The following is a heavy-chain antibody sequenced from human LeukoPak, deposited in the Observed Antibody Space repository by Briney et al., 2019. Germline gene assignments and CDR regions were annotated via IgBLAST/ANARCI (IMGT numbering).Heavy chain of an antibody. Sequence: PGGSLRLSCAASGVTFSSYWMHWVRQAPGKGLVWVSRINSDGSSISYADSVNGRFTIARDNAKNTLSLQMNSLRVEDTAVYYCARGTSAYGDYANYWGQGTPVTVSS. CDR3: ARGTSAYGDYANY. J-gene: IGHJ4*02. CDR2: INSDGSSI. V-gene: IGHV3-74*01. D-gene: IGHD4-17*01. CDR1: GVTFSSYW.